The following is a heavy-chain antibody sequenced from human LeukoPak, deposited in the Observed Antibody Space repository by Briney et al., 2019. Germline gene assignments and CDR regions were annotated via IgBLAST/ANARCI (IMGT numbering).Heavy chain of an antibody. D-gene: IGHD3-10*01. J-gene: IGHJ6*02. CDR2: ISWNSGSI. Sequence: GRSLRLSCAASGFTFDDYAMHWVRQAPGKGLEWVSGISWNSGSIGYADSVKGRFTISRDNAKNSLYLQVNSLRAEDTALYYCAKARYGSGSYYNIYYYYGMDVWGQGTTVTVSS. V-gene: IGHV3-9*01. CDR3: AKARYGSGSYYNIYYYYGMDV. CDR1: GFTFDDYA.